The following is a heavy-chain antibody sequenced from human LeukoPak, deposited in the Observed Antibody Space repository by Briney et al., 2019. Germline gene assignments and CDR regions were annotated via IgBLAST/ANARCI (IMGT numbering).Heavy chain of an antibody. D-gene: IGHD3-22*01. CDR2: ISAYNGNT. CDR3: ARDQGLDYYDSSGYYLDY. J-gene: IGHJ4*02. Sequence: GASVKVSCKASGYTFTSYGISWVRQAPGQGLEWMGWISAYNGNTNYAQKLQGRVTMTTDTSTSTAYMELRSLRSDDTAVYYCARDQGLDYYDSSGYYLDYWGQGTLVTVSS. V-gene: IGHV1-18*01. CDR1: GYTFTSYG.